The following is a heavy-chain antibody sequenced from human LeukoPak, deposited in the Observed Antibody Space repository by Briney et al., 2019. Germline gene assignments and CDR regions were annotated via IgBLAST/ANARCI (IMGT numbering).Heavy chain of an antibody. CDR2: IHTSGST. Sequence: SETLSSTGIASSGSWRGYYWSWFRNPPGKQLEWIGYIHTSGSTKYNPSLKSRVTISEDMSKNQFSLKMSSVTAADTAVFYCARLRGPWYVDSWGQGTLVIVSS. V-gene: IGHV4-4*09. CDR3: ARLRGPWYVDS. J-gene: IGHJ4*02. CDR1: SGSWRGYY. D-gene: IGHD4-17*01.